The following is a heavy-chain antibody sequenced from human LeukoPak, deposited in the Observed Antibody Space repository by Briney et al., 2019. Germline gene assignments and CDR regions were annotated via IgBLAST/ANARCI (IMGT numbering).Heavy chain of an antibody. Sequence: GASVKVSCKASGYTFTSYDINWMRQATGQGLEWMGWMNPNSGNTGYAQKFQGRVTITRNTSISTAYMELSSLRSEDTAVYYCARGRYSSGWYRWFDPWGQGTLVTVSS. CDR2: MNPNSGNT. CDR1: GYTFTSYD. J-gene: IGHJ5*02. CDR3: ARGRYSSGWYRWFDP. D-gene: IGHD6-19*01. V-gene: IGHV1-8*03.